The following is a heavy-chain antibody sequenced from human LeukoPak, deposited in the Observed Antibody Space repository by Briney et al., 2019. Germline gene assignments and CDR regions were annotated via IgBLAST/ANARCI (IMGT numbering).Heavy chain of an antibody. CDR3: ARHKDYYYSYMDV. V-gene: IGHV4-34*01. CDR1: GGSFSGYY. J-gene: IGHJ6*03. Sequence: SETLSLTCAVYGGSFSGYYWSWIRQPPGKVLEWIGEINHSGSTNYNPSLKSRVTISVDTSKNQFSLKLSSVTAADTAVYYCARHKDYYYSYMDVWGKGTTVTISS. CDR2: INHSGST.